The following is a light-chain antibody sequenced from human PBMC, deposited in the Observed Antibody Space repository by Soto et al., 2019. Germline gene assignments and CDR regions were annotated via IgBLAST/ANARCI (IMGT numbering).Light chain of an antibody. V-gene: IGKV1-5*03. CDR1: QSISSW. J-gene: IGKJ2*01. Sequence: PSTLSASVGDRVTITCRASQSISSWLAWYQQKPGKAPKLLIYKASSLESGVPSRFSGSGSGTEFTLTISSLQPDDFAVYYCQQHGYLPYTFAQGTKVDIK. CDR2: KAS. CDR3: QQHGYLPYT.